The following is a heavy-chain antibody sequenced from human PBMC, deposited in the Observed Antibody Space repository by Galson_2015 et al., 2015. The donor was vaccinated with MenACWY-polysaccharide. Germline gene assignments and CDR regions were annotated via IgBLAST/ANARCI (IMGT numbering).Heavy chain of an antibody. CDR1: GFTFTSYA. CDR2: IRSSGANT. Sequence: SLRLSCAASGFTFTSYAMSWVRQAPGKGLEWVSAIRSSGANTYYADSVKGRFTISRDNFKNTLYLQMNSLRAEDTAVYYCAKDSTDFWGVAERFDHWGQGTLVTVSS. V-gene: IGHV3-23*01. D-gene: IGHD3-3*01. J-gene: IGHJ5*02. CDR3: AKDSTDFWGVAERFDH.